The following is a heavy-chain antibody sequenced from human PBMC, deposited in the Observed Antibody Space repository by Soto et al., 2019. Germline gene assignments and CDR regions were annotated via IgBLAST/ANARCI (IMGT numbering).Heavy chain of an antibody. CDR3: ALGVPYYYYMDV. D-gene: IGHD2-8*01. J-gene: IGHJ6*03. CDR2: IYYSGST. Sequence: SETLSLTCTVSGGSISSGGYYWSWIRQHPGKGLEWIGYIYYSGSTYYNPSLKSRVTISVDTSKNQFSLKLSSVTAADTAVYYCALGVPYYYYMDVWGKGTTVTVSS. V-gene: IGHV4-31*03. CDR1: GGSISSGGYY.